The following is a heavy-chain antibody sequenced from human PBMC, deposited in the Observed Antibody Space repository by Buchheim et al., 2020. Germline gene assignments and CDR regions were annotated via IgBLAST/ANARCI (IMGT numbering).Heavy chain of an antibody. J-gene: IGHJ4*02. CDR3: ARSCSSTSCFPPDYYFDY. CDR1: GYTFTGYY. V-gene: IGHV1-2*04. D-gene: IGHD2-2*01. Sequence: QVQLVQSGAEVKKPGASVKVSCKASGYTFTGYYMHWVRQAPGQGLEWMGWINPNSGGTNYAQKFQGWVTMTRATSLSTAYMELSRLRSDDTAVYYCARSCSSTSCFPPDYYFDYWGQGTL. CDR2: INPNSGGT.